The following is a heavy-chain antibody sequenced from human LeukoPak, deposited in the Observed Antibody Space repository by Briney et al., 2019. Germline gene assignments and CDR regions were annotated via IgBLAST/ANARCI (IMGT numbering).Heavy chain of an antibody. V-gene: IGHV4-59*08. CDR1: GASITSYY. CDR3: ARHFTIYWYFDL. D-gene: IGHD3-3*01. CDR2: IYYTGST. J-gene: IGHJ2*01. Sequence: SETLSLTCTVSGASITSYYWSWIRQPPGKGLEWIGYIYYTGSTNYNPSLKSRVTISVDRSNNQVSLKLSSATAADTAVYYCARHFTIYWYFDLWGRGTLVTVSS.